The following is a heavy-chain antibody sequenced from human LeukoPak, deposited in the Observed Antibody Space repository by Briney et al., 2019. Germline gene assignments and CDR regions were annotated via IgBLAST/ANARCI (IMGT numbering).Heavy chain of an antibody. CDR3: AKDTIYYYGMDV. Sequence: GGSLRLSCAASGFTFDDYAMHWVRQAPGKGLEWVSGISWNSGSIGYADSVKGRFTISRDNAKNSLYLQMNSLRVEDTALYYCAKDTIYYYGMDVWGQGTTVTVSS. CDR1: GFTFDDYA. CDR2: ISWNSGSI. V-gene: IGHV3-9*01. J-gene: IGHJ6*02.